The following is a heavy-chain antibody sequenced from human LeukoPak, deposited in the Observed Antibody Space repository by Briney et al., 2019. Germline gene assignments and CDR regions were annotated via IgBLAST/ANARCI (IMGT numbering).Heavy chain of an antibody. CDR3: ASSGGSFLEYSSP. D-gene: IGHD6-6*01. Sequence: RRASVKVSCKASGGTFSSYAISWVRQAPGQGLEWMGGIIPIFGTANYAQKFQGRVTITTDESTSTAYMELSSLRSEDTAVYYCASSGGSFLEYSSPWGQGTLVTVSS. V-gene: IGHV1-69*05. CDR2: IIPIFGTA. CDR1: GGTFSSYA. J-gene: IGHJ5*02.